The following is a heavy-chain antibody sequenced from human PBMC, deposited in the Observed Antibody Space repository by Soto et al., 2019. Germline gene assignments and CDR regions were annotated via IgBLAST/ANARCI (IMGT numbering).Heavy chain of an antibody. CDR1: GGSFSGYY. J-gene: IGHJ6*02. CDR2: INHSGST. Sequence: SETLSLTCAVYGGSFSGYYWSWIRQPPGKVLEWIGEINHSGSTNYNPSLKSRVTISVDTSKNQFSLKLSSVTAADTAVYYCARTLKQWLVRDYGMDVWGQGTTVTVSS. D-gene: IGHD6-19*01. CDR3: ARTLKQWLVRDYGMDV. V-gene: IGHV4-34*01.